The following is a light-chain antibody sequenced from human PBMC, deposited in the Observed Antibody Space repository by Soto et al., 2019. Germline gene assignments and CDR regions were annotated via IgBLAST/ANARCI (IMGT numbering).Light chain of an antibody. J-gene: IGLJ2*01. CDR1: SSNIGAGYD. CDR3: QSYDSSLSGAV. Sequence: QSVLTQPPSVSGAPGQRVTISCTGSSSNIGAGYDVHWYQQLPGTAPKLLIYGNNNRPSGVPDRFSGSKSGTSASLAITGRQAEDEADYYCQSYDSSLSGAVFGGGTQLPVL. CDR2: GNN. V-gene: IGLV1-40*01.